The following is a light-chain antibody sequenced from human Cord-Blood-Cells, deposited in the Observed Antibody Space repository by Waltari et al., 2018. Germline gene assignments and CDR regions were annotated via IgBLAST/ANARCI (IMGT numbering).Light chain of an antibody. CDR2: DAS. CDR3: RQRSNWPLT. V-gene: IGKV3-11*01. J-gene: IGKJ4*01. Sequence: DIVFTQSPATLSLSPRERATLSSRASQRVTSYLAWYQQKPGQAPRLLIYDASNRATGIPARFSGSGSETDFALNSSSLEPEDFAVYDCRQRSNWPLTFGGGTKVEIK. CDR1: QRVTSY.